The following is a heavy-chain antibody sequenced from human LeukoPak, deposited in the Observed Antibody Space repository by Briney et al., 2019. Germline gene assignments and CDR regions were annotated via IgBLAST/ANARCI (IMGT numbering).Heavy chain of an antibody. CDR2: ISSGSTYR. CDR3: ARDSERRDGFSLYFFDY. CDR1: GFTFNSYT. V-gene: IGHV3-21*01. Sequence: GGSLRLPCTASGFTFNSYTMNWVRQAPGKGLEWVSSISSGSTYRYYADSVKGRFTISRDNAENSLFLQMDSLRAEDTALYYCARDSERRDGFSLYFFDYWGRGTPVTVSS. J-gene: IGHJ4*02. D-gene: IGHD5-24*01.